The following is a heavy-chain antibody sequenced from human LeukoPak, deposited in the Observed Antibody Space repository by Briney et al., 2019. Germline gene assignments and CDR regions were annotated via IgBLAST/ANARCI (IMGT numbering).Heavy chain of an antibody. CDR1: GGSISSGDYY. CDR3: ARAERWLQLIDY. D-gene: IGHD5-24*01. Sequence: SETLSLTCTVSGGSISSGDYYWSWIRQPPGKGLEWIGYIYYSGSTYYNPSLKSRVTISVDTSKNQFSLKLSSVTAADTAVYYCARAERWLQLIDYWGQGTLVTVSS. J-gene: IGHJ4*02. V-gene: IGHV4-30-4*02. CDR2: IYYSGST.